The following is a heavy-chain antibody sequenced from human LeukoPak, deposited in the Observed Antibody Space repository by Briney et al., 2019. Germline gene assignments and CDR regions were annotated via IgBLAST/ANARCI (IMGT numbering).Heavy chain of an antibody. Sequence: SQTLSLTCTVSGGSISSGDYYWSWIRQPPGKGLEWIGYIYYSGSTYYNPSLKSRVTISVDTSKNQFSLKLSSVTAADTAVYYCARWNIVVVPAAILPFDYWGRGTLVTVSS. D-gene: IGHD2-2*02. CDR2: IYYSGST. CDR1: GGSISSGDYY. J-gene: IGHJ4*02. CDR3: ARWNIVVVPAAILPFDY. V-gene: IGHV4-30-4*08.